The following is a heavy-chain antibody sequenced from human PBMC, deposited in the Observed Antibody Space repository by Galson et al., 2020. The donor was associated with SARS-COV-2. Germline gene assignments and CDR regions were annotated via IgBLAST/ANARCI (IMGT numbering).Heavy chain of an antibody. V-gene: IGHV1-8*03. CDR1: GYTFSNYD. J-gene: IGHJ4*02. CDR3: ARGAKDDSNGHYYLYYFDY. Sequence: ASVKVSCKASGYTFSNYDINWVRQATGQGLEWVGWINPNSGNTGFAQKFQGRVTITRSTSISTAYMELSSLRSGDTAVYYCARGAKDDSNGHYYLYYFDYWGQGTLVTVSS. D-gene: IGHD3-22*01. CDR2: INPNSGNT.